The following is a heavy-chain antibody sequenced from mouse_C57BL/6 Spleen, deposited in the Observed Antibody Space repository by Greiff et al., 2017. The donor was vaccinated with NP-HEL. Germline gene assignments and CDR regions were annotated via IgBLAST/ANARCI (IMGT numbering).Heavy chain of an antibody. D-gene: IGHD2-3*01. CDR2: INPNNGGT. J-gene: IGHJ4*01. Sequence: VQLKQSGPELVKPGASVKMSCKASGYTFTDYNMHWVKQSHGKSLEWIGYINPNNGGTSYNQKFKGKATLTVNKSPSTAYMELRSLTSEDSAVYYCARIGGWLLLYAMDYWGQGTSVTVSS. CDR3: ARIGGWLLLYAMDY. V-gene: IGHV1-22*01. CDR1: GYTFTDYN.